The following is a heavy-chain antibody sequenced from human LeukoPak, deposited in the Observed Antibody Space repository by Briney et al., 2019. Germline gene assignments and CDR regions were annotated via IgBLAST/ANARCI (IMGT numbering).Heavy chain of an antibody. CDR1: GFTFSSYG. J-gene: IGHJ4*02. Sequence: GGSLRLSCAASGFTFSSYGMHWVRQAPGKGLEWVAVISYDGSNKYYADSVKGRFTISRDNSKNTLYLQMNSLRAEDTAVYYCAKDRDNTYYYGSGSPDYWGQGTLVTVSS. V-gene: IGHV3-30*18. CDR3: AKDRDNTYYYGSGSPDY. D-gene: IGHD3-10*01. CDR2: ISYDGSNK.